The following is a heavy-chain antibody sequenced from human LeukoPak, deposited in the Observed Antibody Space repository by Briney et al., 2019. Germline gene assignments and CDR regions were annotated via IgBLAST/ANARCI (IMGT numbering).Heavy chain of an antibody. V-gene: IGHV1-69*04. D-gene: IGHD2-2*02. CDR3: ARGGYCSSTSCYTAWFDP. J-gene: IGHJ5*02. CDR1: GGTFSSYA. CDR2: IIPILGIA. Sequence: ASVKVSCKASGGTFSSYAISWVRQAPGQGLEWMGRIIPILGIANYAQKFQGRVTITADKSTSTAYMELSSLRSEDTAVYYCARGGYCSSTSCYTAWFDPWGREPWSPSPQ.